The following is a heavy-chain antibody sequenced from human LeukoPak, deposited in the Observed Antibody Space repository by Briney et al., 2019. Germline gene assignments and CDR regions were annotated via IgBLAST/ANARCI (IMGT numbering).Heavy chain of an antibody. V-gene: IGHV3-23*01. CDR3: AKAPVTTCSGAYCYPFDY. D-gene: IGHD2-15*01. CDR2: ISGSGGST. Sequence: GGSLRLSCAASGFTFSSYGMSWVRQAPGKGLEWVSTISGSGGSTHYADSVKGRLTISRDYSKNTLYLQMNSLRAEDTAVYYCAKAPVTTCSGAYCYPFDYWSQGTLVTVSS. CDR1: GFTFSSYG. J-gene: IGHJ4*02.